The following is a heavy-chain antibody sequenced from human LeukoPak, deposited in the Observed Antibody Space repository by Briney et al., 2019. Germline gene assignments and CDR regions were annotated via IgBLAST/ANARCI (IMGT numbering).Heavy chain of an antibody. CDR1: GFTFSSYA. CDR3: ARGRGGYIYDY. Sequence: GGSLRLSCAASGFTFSSYAMHWVRQAPGKGLEYVSAISSNGGSTYYANSVKGRFTISRDNAKNSLYLQMNSLRAEDTAVYYCARGRGGYIYDYWGQGTLVTVSS. D-gene: IGHD5-24*01. V-gene: IGHV3-64*01. J-gene: IGHJ4*02. CDR2: ISSNGGST.